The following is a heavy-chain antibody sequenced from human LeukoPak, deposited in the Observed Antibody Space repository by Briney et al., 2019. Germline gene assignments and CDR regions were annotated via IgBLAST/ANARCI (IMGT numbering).Heavy chain of an antibody. J-gene: IGHJ4*02. CDR3: ARSGRAAGPLGY. CDR2: IYTSGST. Sequence: PSETLSLTCAVSGGSISSGGYSWSWIRQPPGKGLEWIGRIYTSGSTNYNPSLKSRVTMSVDTSKNQFSLKLSSVTAADTAVYYCARSGRAAGPLGYWGQGTLVTVSS. V-gene: IGHV4-61*02. CDR1: GGSISSGGYS. D-gene: IGHD2-15*01.